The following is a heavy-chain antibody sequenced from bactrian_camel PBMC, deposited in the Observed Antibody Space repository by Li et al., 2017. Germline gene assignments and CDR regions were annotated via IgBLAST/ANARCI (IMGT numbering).Heavy chain of an antibody. Sequence: VQLVESGGGLVQPGGSLRLSCAASGFTFSSVDMSWVRQAPGKGLEWVSSIYSRGDGTTYYADSVKGRFTISADNAKNTLYLQMNSLKAEDTAMYYCAKDRDGFGDLDEFGSWGQGTQVTVS. D-gene: IGHD5*01. V-gene: IGHV3S40*01. CDR3: AKDRDGFGDLDEFGS. J-gene: IGHJ6*01. CDR1: GFTFSSVD. CDR2: IYSRGDGTT.